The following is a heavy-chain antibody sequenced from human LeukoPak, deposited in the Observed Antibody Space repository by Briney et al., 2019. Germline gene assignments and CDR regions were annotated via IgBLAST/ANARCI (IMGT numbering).Heavy chain of an antibody. D-gene: IGHD6-19*01. CDR1: GFTFSRYW. V-gene: IGHV3-23*01. J-gene: IGHJ4*02. Sequence: PGGSLRLSCAASGFTFSRYWMSWVRQAPGKGLEWVSAISGTGGTTYYTDSVKGRFIISRDNSKKTPQLQMNSLRAEDTAVYYCALGIVVAGPIDYWGQGTLVTVSS. CDR3: ALGIVVAGPIDY. CDR2: ISGTGGTT.